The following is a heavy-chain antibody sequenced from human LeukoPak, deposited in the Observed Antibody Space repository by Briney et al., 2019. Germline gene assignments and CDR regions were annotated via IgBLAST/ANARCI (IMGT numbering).Heavy chain of an antibody. V-gene: IGHV1-18*01. Sequence: ASVKVSCKASGYTFTSYGISWVRQAPGQGLEWMGWISAYNGNTNYAQKLQGRVTMTTDTSTSTAYMELRSLRSDDTAVYYCARDLRQWLVGRYYYYGMDVWGQGTTVTVSS. CDR3: ARDLRQWLVGRYYYYGMDV. J-gene: IGHJ6*02. CDR2: ISAYNGNT. D-gene: IGHD6-19*01. CDR1: GYTFTSYG.